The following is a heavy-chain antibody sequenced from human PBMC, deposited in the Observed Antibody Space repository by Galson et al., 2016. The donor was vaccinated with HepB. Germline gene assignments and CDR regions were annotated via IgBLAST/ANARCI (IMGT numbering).Heavy chain of an antibody. D-gene: IGHD2-8*01. CDR2: INAGNGNT. J-gene: IGHJ5*02. CDR3: ASLGEAVEYCTNGVCSEWFDP. Sequence: SVKVSCKASGYTFTNYAMHWVRQAPGQRLEWMGWINAGNGNTIYSQKFQGRVTITRDTSASTAYMELSSLRSEDTAVYHCASLGEAVEYCTNGVCSEWFDPWGQGTLVTVSS. V-gene: IGHV1-3*01. CDR1: GYTFTNYA.